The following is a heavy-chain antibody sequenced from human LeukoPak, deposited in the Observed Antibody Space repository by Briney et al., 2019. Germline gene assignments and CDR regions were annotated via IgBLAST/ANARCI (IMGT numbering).Heavy chain of an antibody. CDR3: AGDCSSTSCYGGY. J-gene: IGHJ4*02. CDR2: ISGSGGST. Sequence: GGSLRLSCAASGFTFSSYAMSWVRQAPGEGLEWGSAISGSGGSTYYADSVKGQFTISRDNSKNTLYLQMNSLRAEDTAVYYCAGDCSSTSCYGGYWGQGTLVTVSS. D-gene: IGHD2-2*01. CDR1: GFTFSSYA. V-gene: IGHV3-23*01.